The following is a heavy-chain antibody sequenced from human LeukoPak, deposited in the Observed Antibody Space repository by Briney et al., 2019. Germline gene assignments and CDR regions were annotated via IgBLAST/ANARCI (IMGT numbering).Heavy chain of an antibody. V-gene: IGHV3-23*01. CDR2: ISGSGGSR. J-gene: IGHJ6*03. CDR3: AKGTSLTPTINDYYYYMDV. CDR1: GFTFSNAW. D-gene: IGHD5-24*01. Sequence: GGSLRLSCAASGFTFSNAWMSWVRQAPGKGLKWVSGISGSGGSRYYADSVMGRFTISRDDSKDTLYLQMNSLRAEDTAEYYCAKGTSLTPTINDYYYYMDVWGKGTTVTVSS.